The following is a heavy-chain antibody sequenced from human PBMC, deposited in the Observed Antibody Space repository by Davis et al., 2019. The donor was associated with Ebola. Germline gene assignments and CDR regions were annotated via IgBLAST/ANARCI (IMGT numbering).Heavy chain of an antibody. CDR3: TRLHLG. D-gene: IGHD3-16*01. J-gene: IGHJ4*02. Sequence: GESLKISCAASGFTFSGSAVYWVRQTSGKGLEWVARIRSKANNFATAYAASVSGRFTISRDDSKNTAYLQMNSLKTEDTAVYYCTRLHLGWGQGTLVTVSS. CDR1: GFTFSGSA. CDR2: IRSKANNFAT. V-gene: IGHV3-73*01.